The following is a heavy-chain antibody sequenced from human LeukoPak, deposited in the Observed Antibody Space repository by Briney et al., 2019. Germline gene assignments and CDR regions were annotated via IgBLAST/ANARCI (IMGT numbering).Heavy chain of an antibody. CDR2: ISSSSSTI. CDR3: ARSPPSEVDY. V-gene: IGHV3-48*01. Sequence: PGGSLRLSCAASGFTFSSYSMSWVRQAPGKGLEWVSYISSSSSTIYYDDSVKGLFTISRDNAKNSLYMQMNSLRAEDTAVYYCARSPPSEVDYWGQGTLVTVSS. CDR1: GFTFSSYS. J-gene: IGHJ4*02.